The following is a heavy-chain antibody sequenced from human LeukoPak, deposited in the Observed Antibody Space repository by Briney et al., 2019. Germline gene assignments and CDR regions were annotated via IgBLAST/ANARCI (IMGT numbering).Heavy chain of an antibody. J-gene: IGHJ6*03. CDR1: GFTFSDYS. CDR2: ITSAGGYT. V-gene: IGHV3-21*01. CDR3: ATSGGFVLPNAITGNWYMDV. Sequence: GGSLRLSCGASGFTFSDYSMNWVRQAPGKGLAWVASITSAGGYTYYADSVKGRFTISRDNAQNSLFLQMNSLRAENTAVYFCATSGGFVLPNAITGNWYMDVWGRGTSVTVSS. D-gene: IGHD2-2*01.